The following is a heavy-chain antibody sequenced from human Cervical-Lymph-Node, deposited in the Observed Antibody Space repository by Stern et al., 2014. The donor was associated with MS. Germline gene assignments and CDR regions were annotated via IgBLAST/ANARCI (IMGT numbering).Heavy chain of an antibody. CDR3: ARGIAVTGRKAFDI. Sequence: QVQLQESGPGLVKPSETLSLTCTASGGSINTYYWSWIRQSPGQGLEWIGYIYYGGRPYYNPSLKSRVTISVDTSKNQVSLKLSSVTTADTAVYYCARGIAVTGRKAFDIWGQGTMVTVSS. CDR1: GGSINTYY. J-gene: IGHJ3*02. D-gene: IGHD6-19*01. CDR2: IYYGGRP. V-gene: IGHV4-59*01.